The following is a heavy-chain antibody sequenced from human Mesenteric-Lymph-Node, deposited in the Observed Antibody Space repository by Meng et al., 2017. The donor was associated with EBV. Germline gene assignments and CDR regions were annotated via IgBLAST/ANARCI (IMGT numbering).Heavy chain of an antibody. J-gene: IGHJ4*02. CDR3: ARTYSSTSHFDY. D-gene: IGHD6-6*01. Sequence: QVQLVQSGAEVKKPGDPVKVSCKTSGYIFSHYGIDWVRQAPGQGLEWMGWIYTFNDDTIYAESFQDRVTLTTDTSTSTVYMELKSLRSDDTAVYYCARTYSSTSHFDYWGQGSLVTVSS. CDR2: IYTFNDDT. V-gene: IGHV1-18*01. CDR1: GYIFSHYG.